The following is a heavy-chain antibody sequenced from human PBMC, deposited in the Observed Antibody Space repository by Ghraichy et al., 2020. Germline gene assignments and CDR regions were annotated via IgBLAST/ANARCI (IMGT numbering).Heavy chain of an antibody. CDR3: AKDIVVVPAAMRGYYYYYYGMDV. CDR2: ISGDGGST. D-gene: IGHD2-2*01. CDR1: GFTFDDYA. V-gene: IGHV3-43*02. Sequence: GGSLRLSCAASGFTFDDYAMHWVRQAPGKGLEWVSLISGDGGSTYYADSVKGRFTISRDNSKNSLYLQMNSLRTEDTALYYCAKDIVVVPAAMRGYYYYYYGMDVWGQGTTVTVSS. J-gene: IGHJ6*02.